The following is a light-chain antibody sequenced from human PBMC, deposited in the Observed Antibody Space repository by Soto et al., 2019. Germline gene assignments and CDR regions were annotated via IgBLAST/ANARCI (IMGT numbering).Light chain of an antibody. CDR3: HQSGVS. J-gene: IGKJ4*01. Sequence: ESVLTQPPGTLSLSPGERATLSCRARQSISGNSLAWYQQKPGQAPRLLIHGASSRATGVPDRFSGSASGTVFTRTISRLEPEDFAVYYCHQSGVSFGGGTRVEIK. CDR2: GAS. V-gene: IGKV3-20*01. CDR1: QSISGNS.